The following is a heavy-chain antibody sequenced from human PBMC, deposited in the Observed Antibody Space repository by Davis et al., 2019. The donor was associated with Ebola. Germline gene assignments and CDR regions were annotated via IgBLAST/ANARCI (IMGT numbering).Heavy chain of an antibody. CDR3: GRVPAVRAQQKKYYFDS. CDR1: GYTFTGYY. V-gene: IGHV1-8*03. CDR2: INPNSGNA. J-gene: IGHJ4*02. D-gene: IGHD1/OR15-1a*01. Sequence: ASVKVSCKASGYTFTGYYMHWVRQAPGQGLEWMGWINPNSGNAGYAQKFQGRVTITRDTSINTAYMELSSLRSEDTAVYYCGRVPAVRAQQKKYYFDSWGQGTLVTVSS.